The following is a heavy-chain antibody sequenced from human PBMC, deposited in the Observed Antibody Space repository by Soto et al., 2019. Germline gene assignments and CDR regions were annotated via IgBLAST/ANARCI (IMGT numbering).Heavy chain of an antibody. J-gene: IGHJ6*02. CDR2: IRSKALSYAT. V-gene: IGHV3-73*02. D-gene: IGHD1-1*01. Sequence: EVQLVESGGGLVQPGGSLKLSCAASGFTFSDSAMHWVRQTSGKGLEWVGRIRSKALSYATAYAASVQGRFTISRDDSENTAYLQMNSLKPEDTAVYYCLRASWNYYYYGMDISGQGTTVTVSS. CDR1: GFTFSDSA. CDR3: LRASWNYYYYGMDI.